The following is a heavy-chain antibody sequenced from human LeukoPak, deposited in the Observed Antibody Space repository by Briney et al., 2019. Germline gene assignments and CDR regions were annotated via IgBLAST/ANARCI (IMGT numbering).Heavy chain of an antibody. CDR2: ISWNSGSI. V-gene: IGHV3-9*01. Sequence: PGRSLRLSCAASGFTFDDYAMHWVRQAPGKGLEWVSGISWNSGSIGYADSVKGRFTTSRDNAKNSLYLQMNSLRAEDTALYYCAKGKAHSGRNAFDIWGQGTMVTVSS. CDR1: GFTFDDYA. D-gene: IGHD6-19*01. CDR3: AKGKAHSGRNAFDI. J-gene: IGHJ3*02.